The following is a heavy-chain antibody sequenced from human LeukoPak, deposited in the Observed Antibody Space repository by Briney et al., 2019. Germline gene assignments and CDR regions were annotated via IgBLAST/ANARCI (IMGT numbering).Heavy chain of an antibody. Sequence: SEKVSCTASVGTFCSSAICWVRQAPGQGLEWMGRIIPILGIANSAQKFQGRVTNTANKSTSTAYMELSSLRTEDTAVDYCAKNHSNHAFDIWGQGTMVTVSS. CDR3: AKNHSNHAFDI. V-gene: IGHV1-69*04. J-gene: IGHJ3*02. CDR2: IIPILGIA. CDR1: VGTFCSSA. D-gene: IGHD4-11*01.